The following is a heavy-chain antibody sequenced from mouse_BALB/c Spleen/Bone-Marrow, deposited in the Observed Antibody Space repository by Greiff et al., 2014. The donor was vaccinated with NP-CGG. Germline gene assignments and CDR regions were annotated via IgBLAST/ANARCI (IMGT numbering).Heavy chain of an antibody. CDR3: ARCNEHYAMDY. V-gene: IGHV14-3*02. CDR1: GFNIKDAY. J-gene: IGHJ4*01. Sequence: VQLQQSGAELVKPGASVKLSCTASGFNIKDAYMHWVKQRPEQGLEWIGRIDPANGNTKYDPKFQGKATITADTSSNTAYLQLSSLTSEDTAVYYCARCNEHYAMDYWGQGTSVTVSS. CDR2: IDPANGNT.